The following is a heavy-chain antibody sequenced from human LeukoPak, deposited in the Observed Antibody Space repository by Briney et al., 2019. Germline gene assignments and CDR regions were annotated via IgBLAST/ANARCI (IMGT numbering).Heavy chain of an antibody. D-gene: IGHD3-10*01. CDR3: ARGPDPVVRGPRRAFDL. Sequence: PGGSLRLSCAATGFTFTYYAMHWVRQAPGKGLECVSVVSNDGSNQDYTDSVKGRFIISRDASKSTVYLQMNSLRVDDTAMYYCARGPDPVVRGPRRAFDLWGQGTMVTVSS. J-gene: IGHJ3*01. CDR2: VSNDGSNQ. CDR1: GFTFTYYA. V-gene: IGHV3-30-3*01.